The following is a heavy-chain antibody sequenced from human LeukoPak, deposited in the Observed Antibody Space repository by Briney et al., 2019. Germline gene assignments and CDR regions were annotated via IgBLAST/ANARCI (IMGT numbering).Heavy chain of an antibody. V-gene: IGHV4-39*07. CDR3: ARGVGSIAGAY. D-gene: IGHD6-6*01. J-gene: IGHJ4*02. Sequence: PSETLSLTCTVSGGSISSSSYYWGWIRQPPGKGLEWIGSIYYSGSTYYNPSLKSRVTISVDKSKNQFSLKLTSVTAADTAMYYCARGVGSIAGAYWGQGTLVTVSS. CDR1: GGSISSSSYY. CDR2: IYYSGST.